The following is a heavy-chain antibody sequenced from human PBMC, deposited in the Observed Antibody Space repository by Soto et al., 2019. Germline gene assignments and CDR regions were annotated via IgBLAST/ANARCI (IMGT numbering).Heavy chain of an antibody. Sequence: QVQLVQSGAEVKEPGDSVRVSCEASGYTFTAYYIHWVRRAPRQGLERMGWINPKFGDTTHAQDFQGRISMTRDMSITTVDLELSRPTSDDTAIYYCARNMDYYSGRGSGNGNGVWGQGTTVTVFS. CDR2: INPKFGDT. D-gene: IGHD3-10*02. CDR1: GYTFTAYY. CDR3: ARNMDYYSGRGSGNGNGV. V-gene: IGHV1-2*02. J-gene: IGHJ6*02.